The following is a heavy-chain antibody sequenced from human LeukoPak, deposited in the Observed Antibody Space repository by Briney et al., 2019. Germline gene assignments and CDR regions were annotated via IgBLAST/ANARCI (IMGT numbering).Heavy chain of an antibody. D-gene: IGHD6-6*01. V-gene: IGHV3-74*01. Sequence: QAGGSLRLSCTASGLSFSEHRMHWARQLPGKGLVWVSRISPTGSTTSYADSVKGRFTVSRDNAKNTLYLQVNNLRAEDTAVYYCARGPNSNWSGLDFWGQGTLLTVSS. CDR3: ARGPNSNWSGLDF. CDR2: ISPTGSTT. J-gene: IGHJ4*02. CDR1: GLSFSEHR.